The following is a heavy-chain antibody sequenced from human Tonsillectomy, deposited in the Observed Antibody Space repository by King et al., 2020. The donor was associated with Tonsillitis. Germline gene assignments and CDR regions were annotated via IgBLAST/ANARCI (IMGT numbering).Heavy chain of an antibody. D-gene: IGHD3-3*01. CDR2: IIPILDRT. CDR3: AGGGADYDVWSGLFDY. J-gene: IGHJ4*02. CDR1: GGTFSTYA. V-gene: IGHV1-69*01. Sequence: HVLLVQSGPEVTKPGSSVKVSCKASGGTFSTYAFSWVRQAPGQGLEWMGGIIPILDRTNYAQKFQGRVTVTADESTSTAYMELSSLRSEDTAVYYCAGGGADYDVWSGLFDYWGQGTLVTVSS.